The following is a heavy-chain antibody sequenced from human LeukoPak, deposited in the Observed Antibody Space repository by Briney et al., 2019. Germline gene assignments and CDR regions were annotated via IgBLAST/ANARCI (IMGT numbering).Heavy chain of an antibody. CDR2: ISAYNGNT. Sequence: GASVKVSCKASGYTFTSYGISWVRQAPGQVLEWMGWISAYNGNTNYAQKLQGRVTMTTDTSTSTAYMELRSLRSDDTAVYYCARDYYDRSGPTPFDYWGQGTLVTVSS. CDR1: GYTFTSYG. D-gene: IGHD3-22*01. V-gene: IGHV1-18*01. J-gene: IGHJ4*02. CDR3: ARDYYDRSGPTPFDY.